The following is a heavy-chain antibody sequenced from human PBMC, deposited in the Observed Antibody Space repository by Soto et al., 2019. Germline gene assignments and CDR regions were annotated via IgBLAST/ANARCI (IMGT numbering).Heavy chain of an antibody. Sequence: ATPVEVSCKASGYTFTSYYMHWVRQAPGQGLEWMGIINPSGGSTSYAQKFQGRVTITRDTSTSTVYMELSSLRSEDTAVYYCARDHDAGSGSLGALYYYYYYGMDVWGQGTTVTVSS. CDR2: INPSGGST. D-gene: IGHD3-10*01. J-gene: IGHJ6*02. CDR1: GYTFTSYY. CDR3: ARDHDAGSGSLGALYYYYYYGMDV. V-gene: IGHV1-46*01.